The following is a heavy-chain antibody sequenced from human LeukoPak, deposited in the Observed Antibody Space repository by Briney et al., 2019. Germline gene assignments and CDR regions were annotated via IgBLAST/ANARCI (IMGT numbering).Heavy chain of an antibody. CDR1: GGSNSSYY. Sequence: PSETLSLTCTVPGGSNSSYYWSWIRQPPGKGLEWIGYIYYSGSTNYNPSLKSRVTISVDTSKNQFSLKLSSVTAADTAVYYCARRGSGWYYFDYWGQGTLVTVSS. V-gene: IGHV4-59*08. CDR2: IYYSGST. CDR3: ARRGSGWYYFDY. D-gene: IGHD6-19*01. J-gene: IGHJ4*02.